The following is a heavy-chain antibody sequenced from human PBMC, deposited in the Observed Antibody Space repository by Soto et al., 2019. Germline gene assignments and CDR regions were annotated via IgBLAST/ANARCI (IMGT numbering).Heavy chain of an antibody. CDR1: GFTFTTYA. CDR2: ISYNGNSK. V-gene: IGHV3-30-3*01. CDR3: ARDTGPNGYNYYYFGMDV. Sequence: GGSLRLSCATSGFTFTTYALHWVRQAPGKGLEWVATISYNGNSKDYADSVKGRFTVSRDNSKNTVSLQMTSLRTEDTAVYYCARDTGPNGYNYYYFGMDVWGQGTTVTVSS. D-gene: IGHD5-18*01. J-gene: IGHJ6*02.